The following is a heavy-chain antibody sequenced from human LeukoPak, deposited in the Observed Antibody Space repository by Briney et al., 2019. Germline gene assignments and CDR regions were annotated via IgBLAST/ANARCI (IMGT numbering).Heavy chain of an antibody. CDR1: GFTVSSNY. CDR3: ASTESTSYMDV. Sequence: PGGSLRLSCAASGFTVSSNYMSWVRQAPGKGLEWASVIYSGGSTYYADSVKGRFTISRDNSKNTLYLQMNSLRAEDTAVYYCASTESTSYMDVWGKGTTVTVSS. CDR2: IYSGGST. V-gene: IGHV3-66*02. D-gene: IGHD2-2*01. J-gene: IGHJ6*03.